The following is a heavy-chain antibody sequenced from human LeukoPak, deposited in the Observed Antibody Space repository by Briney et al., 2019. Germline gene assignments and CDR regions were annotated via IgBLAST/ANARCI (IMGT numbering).Heavy chain of an antibody. CDR1: GGSISSSSYY. V-gene: IGHV4-39*07. Sequence: SETLSLTCTVSGGSISSSSYYWGWIRQPPGKRLEWIGSIYYSGSTYYNPSLKSRVTISVDTSKNQFSLKLSSVTAADTAVYYCARDPQGDFWSATAYYFDYWGQGTLVTVSS. J-gene: IGHJ4*02. D-gene: IGHD3-3*01. CDR2: IYYSGST. CDR3: ARDPQGDFWSATAYYFDY.